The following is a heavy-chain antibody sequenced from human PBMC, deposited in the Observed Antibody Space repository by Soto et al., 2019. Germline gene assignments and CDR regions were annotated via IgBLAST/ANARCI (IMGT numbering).Heavy chain of an antibody. V-gene: IGHV4-59*08. D-gene: IGHD1-26*01. J-gene: IGHJ1*01. CDR1: GGSINSYY. CDR3: ARHDPVGYFRH. CDR2: IYYNGNT. Sequence: QVQLQESGPGLVKPSETLSLTCTVSGGSINSYYWSWIRQSQGKGLEWIAYIYYNGNTNYNPSLMSRVTLSVDTSKNQFSLSLTSVTAADTAMYSCARHDPVGYFRHWGQGTLVTVSS.